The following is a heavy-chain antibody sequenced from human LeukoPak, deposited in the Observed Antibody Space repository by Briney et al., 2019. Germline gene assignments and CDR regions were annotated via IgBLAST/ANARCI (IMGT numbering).Heavy chain of an antibody. CDR1: GFIFSSYT. D-gene: IGHD2-15*01. CDR2: IKQDGSEK. CDR3: ARGVAATRGYYYYYMDV. J-gene: IGHJ6*03. V-gene: IGHV3-7*01. Sequence: GGSLRLSCAASGFIFSSYTMNWVRQAPGKGLEWVANIKQDGSEKYYVDSVKGRFTISRDNAKNSLYLQMNSLRAEDTAVYYCARGVAATRGYYYYYMDVWGKGTTVTISS.